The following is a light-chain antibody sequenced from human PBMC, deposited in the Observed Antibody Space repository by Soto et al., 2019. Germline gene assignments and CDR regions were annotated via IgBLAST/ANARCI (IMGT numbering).Light chain of an antibody. CDR2: LGS. V-gene: IGKV2-28*01. CDR3: MQALQGGS. J-gene: IGKJ3*01. CDR1: QSLLHRDGHNH. Sequence: DLVMTQFPLSLPVTPGEPASISCRSSQSLLHRDGHNHLDWYLQKPGQSPQLLIYLGSNRASGVPDRFSGSGSGTHFTLEISRVEAEDVGIYYCMQALQGGSFGPGTKVDIK.